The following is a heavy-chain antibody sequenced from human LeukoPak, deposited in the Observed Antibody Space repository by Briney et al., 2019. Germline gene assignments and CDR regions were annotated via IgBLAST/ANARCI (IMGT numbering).Heavy chain of an antibody. CDR2: IYYSGST. Sequence: KPSETLSLTCTVSGGSISSYYWSWIRQPPGKGLEWIGYIYYSGSTNYNPSLKSRVTISVDTSKNQFSLKLSSVTAADTAVYYCARGLRYFDWSPRDYNWFDPWGQGTLVTVSS. J-gene: IGHJ5*02. D-gene: IGHD3-9*01. V-gene: IGHV4-59*01. CDR3: ARGLRYFDWSPRDYNWFDP. CDR1: GGSISSYY.